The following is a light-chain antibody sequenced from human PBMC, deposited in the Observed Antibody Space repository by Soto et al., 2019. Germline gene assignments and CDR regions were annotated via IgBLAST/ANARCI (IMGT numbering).Light chain of an antibody. V-gene: IGLV1-40*01. CDR3: QSYDSSPSGYV. Sequence: QSVLTQPPSLSGAPGQRVSISCTGSGSNIGAGYDVHWYQQLPGTAPKLLIFANINRPSGVPDRFSGSKSGTSASLAITGLRAEDEADYYCQSYDSSPSGYVFGTGTKVNRP. CDR1: GSNIGAGYD. J-gene: IGLJ1*01. CDR2: ANI.